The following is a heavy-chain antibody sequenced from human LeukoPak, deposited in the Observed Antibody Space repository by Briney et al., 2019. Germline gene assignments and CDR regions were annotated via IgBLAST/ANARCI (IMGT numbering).Heavy chain of an antibody. J-gene: IGHJ1*01. CDR3: ARGRPRLGTN. Sequence: SETLSLTCAVYGGSFSGYYWSWIRQPPGKGLEWIGEINHSGSTNYNPSLKSRVTISVDTSKNQFSLKLSSVTVADTAVYYCARGRPRLGTNWGQGTLVTVSS. CDR2: INHSGST. D-gene: IGHD1-1*01. CDR1: GGSFSGYY. V-gene: IGHV4-34*01.